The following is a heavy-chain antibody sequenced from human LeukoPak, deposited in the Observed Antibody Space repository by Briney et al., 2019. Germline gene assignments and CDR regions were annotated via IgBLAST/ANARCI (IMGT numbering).Heavy chain of an antibody. Sequence: AETPSLTCTVSGGSIGSYSWNWIRQPPGKGLEWIGYVYYSGLTNYNPSLKSRVTISLDTSKNHFSLNLNSVIAAVTAVYYCARRVKTAATASGDSWLDPWGQGTLVTVSS. V-gene: IGHV4-59*08. CDR2: VYYSGLT. J-gene: IGHJ5*02. CDR3: ARRVKTAATASGDSWLDP. CDR1: GGSIGSYS. D-gene: IGHD2-21*02.